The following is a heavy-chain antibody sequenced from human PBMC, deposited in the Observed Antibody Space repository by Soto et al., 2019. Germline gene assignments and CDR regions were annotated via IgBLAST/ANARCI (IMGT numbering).Heavy chain of an antibody. CDR3: TTYDSLRGNHRYRWAY. CDR2: IKSETDGGTT. CDR1: GFPFSNAW. J-gene: IGHJ4*02. V-gene: IGHV3-15*01. Sequence: GGSLRLSCAASGFPFSNAWMSWVRQAPGEGLEWVARIKSETDGGTTDYGAPVEGRFTISRDDSKNTLDLQMTNLKTEDTAVYYCTTYDSLRGNHRYRWAYWGQGA. D-gene: IGHD3-16*02.